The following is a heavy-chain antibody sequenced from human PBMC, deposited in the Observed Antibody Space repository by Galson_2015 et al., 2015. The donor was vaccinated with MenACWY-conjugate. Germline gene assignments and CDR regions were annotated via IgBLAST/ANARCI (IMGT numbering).Heavy chain of an antibody. V-gene: IGHV2-26*01. D-gene: IGHD6-13*01. Sequence: PALVKPTQSLTLTCTVSGFSLSDSKMGVSWIRQPPGKALEWLAHIFSNDEKSYSKSLWSRLTISRDTSKSQGGLTMTNVDPLDTGTYFCAQILGSTSWFPSFIRGMDVWGQGTTVTVSS. CDR3: AQILGSTSWFPSFIRGMDV. J-gene: IGHJ6*02. CDR1: GFSLSDSKMG. CDR2: IFSNDEK.